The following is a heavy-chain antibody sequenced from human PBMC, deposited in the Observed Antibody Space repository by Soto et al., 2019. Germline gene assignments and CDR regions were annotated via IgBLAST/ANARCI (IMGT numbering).Heavy chain of an antibody. CDR2: LSNTGRRT. Sequence: EVQVLESGGGLVQPGGSLRLSCVVSVFPFGANAMSWVRQAPGKGLEWVSGLSNTGRRTSYADSVKGRFNISRDNSENTVYLQMDSLRVEDTAVYYCATDSGYGSGSSVNHYLDYWGHGTLVTVSS. V-gene: IGHV3-23*01. D-gene: IGHD3-10*01. CDR1: VFPFGANA. J-gene: IGHJ4*01. CDR3: ATDSGYGSGSSVNHYLDY.